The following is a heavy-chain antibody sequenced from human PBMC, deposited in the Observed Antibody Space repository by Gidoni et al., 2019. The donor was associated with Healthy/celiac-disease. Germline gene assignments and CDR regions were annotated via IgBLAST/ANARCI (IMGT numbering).Heavy chain of an antibody. CDR2: ISSSSSYT. V-gene: IGHV3-11*05. Sequence: QVQLVESGGGLVKPGGSLRLSCAASGFPFSDYYMSWIRQAPGKGLEWVSYISSSSSYTNYADSVKGRFTISRDNAKNSLYLQMNSLRAEDTAVYYCARGGFWSGYYPYWYFDLWGRGTLVTVSS. CDR3: ARGGFWSGYYPYWYFDL. CDR1: GFPFSDYY. J-gene: IGHJ2*01. D-gene: IGHD3-3*01.